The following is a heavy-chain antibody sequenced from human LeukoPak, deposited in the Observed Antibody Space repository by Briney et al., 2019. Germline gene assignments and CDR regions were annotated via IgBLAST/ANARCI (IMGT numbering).Heavy chain of an antibody. CDR2: ISSSGSTI. J-gene: IGHJ4*02. D-gene: IGHD5-18*01. CDR1: GFTFSSYE. V-gene: IGHV3-48*03. CDR3: ARVAPPVDTAMVVQYYFDY. Sequence: PGGSLRLPCAASGFTFSSYEMNWVRQAPGKGLEWVSYISSSGSTIYYADSVKGRFTISRDNAKNSLYLQMNSLRAEDTAVYYCARVAPPVDTAMVVQYYFDYWGQGTLVTVSS.